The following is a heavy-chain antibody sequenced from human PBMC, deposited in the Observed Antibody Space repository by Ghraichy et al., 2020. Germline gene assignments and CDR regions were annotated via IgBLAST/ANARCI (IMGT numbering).Heavy chain of an antibody. Sequence: GGSLRLSCAASGFTFNRYDMHWVRQATGKGLEWVSAIGTAGDTHYTDSVKGRFTISREDVKNTFYLQMNSLRAGDTAVYYCTRSRQSYFHGLDVWGQGTTVTVSS. CDR1: GFTFNRYD. J-gene: IGHJ6*02. V-gene: IGHV3-13*01. CDR3: TRSRQSYFHGLDV. CDR2: IGTAGDT.